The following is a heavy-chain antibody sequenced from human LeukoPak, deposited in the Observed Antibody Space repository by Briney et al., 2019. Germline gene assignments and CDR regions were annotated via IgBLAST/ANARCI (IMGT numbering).Heavy chain of an antibody. Sequence: SETLSLTCAVYGGSFSGYYWSWIRQPPGKGLEWIGEINHSGSTNYNPSLKSRVTISVDTSKNQFSLKLSSVTAADTAVYYCARVKGGYSYGPNWFDPWGQGTLVTVSS. J-gene: IGHJ5*02. CDR3: ARVKGGYSYGPNWFDP. D-gene: IGHD5-18*01. CDR1: GGSFSGYY. CDR2: INHSGST. V-gene: IGHV4-34*01.